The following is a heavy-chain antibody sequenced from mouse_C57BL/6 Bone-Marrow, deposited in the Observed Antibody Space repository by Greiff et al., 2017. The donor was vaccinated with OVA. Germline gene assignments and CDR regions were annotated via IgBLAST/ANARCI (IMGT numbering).Heavy chain of an antibody. CDR1: GYTFTSYG. CDR3: ANLGRDY. Sequence: EVQLQQSGAELARPGASVKLSCKASGYTFTSYGISWVKQRTGQGLEWIGVINPYNGGTSYNQKFKGKATLTVDKSSSTAYMEPNSLTSEDSAVYYCANLGRDYWGQGTTLTVSS. J-gene: IGHJ2*01. CDR2: INPYNGGT. V-gene: IGHV1-19*01. D-gene: IGHD4-1*01.